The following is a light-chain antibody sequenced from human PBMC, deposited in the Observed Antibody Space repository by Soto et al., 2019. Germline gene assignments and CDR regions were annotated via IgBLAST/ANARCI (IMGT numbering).Light chain of an antibody. CDR1: SSDVVAFNY. CDR3: TSYTSSTPFYV. J-gene: IGLJ1*01. V-gene: IGLV2-14*03. CDR2: DVY. Sequence: QSALTQPASVSGSPGQSITISCIGTSSDVVAFNYVSWYQHHPGKAPKLIIYDVYDRPSGVSNRFSGSKSGDTASLTISGLQAEDEADYYCTSYTSSTPFYVFGTGTKVTVL.